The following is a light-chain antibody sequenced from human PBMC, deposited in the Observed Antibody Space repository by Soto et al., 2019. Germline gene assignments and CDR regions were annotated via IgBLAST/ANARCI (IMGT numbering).Light chain of an antibody. V-gene: IGLV2-14*03. J-gene: IGLJ3*02. CDR3: NSYTSGSSWV. Sequence: QSALTQPASVSGSPGQSITISCTGTSSDVGRYNYVSWYQQHSGKAPKLMIYDVRNRPSGVSNRFSGSKSGNTASLTISGLQAEDEADYYCNSYTSGSSWVFGGGTKL. CDR1: SSDVGRYNY. CDR2: DVR.